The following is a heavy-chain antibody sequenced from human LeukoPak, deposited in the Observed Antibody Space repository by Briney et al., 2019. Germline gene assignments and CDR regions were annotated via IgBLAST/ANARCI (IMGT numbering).Heavy chain of an antibody. D-gene: IGHD3-9*01. CDR1: GFTFSSYS. Sequence: GGSLRLSCAASGFTFSSYSMNWVRQAPGKGLEWLSYIGSSGSPIYYADSVKGRFAISRDNANNLLYLQMDKLTDEDTAVYYCARCMTSCYHEQWGQGTLVTVSS. J-gene: IGHJ4*02. V-gene: IGHV3-48*02. CDR2: IGSSGSPI. CDR3: ARCMTSCYHEQ.